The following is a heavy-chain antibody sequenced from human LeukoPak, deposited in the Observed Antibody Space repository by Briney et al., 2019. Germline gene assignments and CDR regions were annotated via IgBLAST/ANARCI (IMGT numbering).Heavy chain of an antibody. J-gene: IGHJ3*02. D-gene: IGHD5-24*01. V-gene: IGHV3-7*05. CDR3: ARTLRLHTPRAFDI. CDR1: GFTFSIYW. CDR2: IHEGGSAK. Sequence: GGSLRLSCVVSGFTFSIYWMNRDRQAPGKGLEWVANIHEGGSAKYYVDSVKGRFTISRDNAKNSLYLQMNSLRAEDTAVYYCARTLRLHTPRAFDIWGQGTMVTVSS.